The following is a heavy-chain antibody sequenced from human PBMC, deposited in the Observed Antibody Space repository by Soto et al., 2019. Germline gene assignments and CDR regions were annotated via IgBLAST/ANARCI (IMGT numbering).Heavy chain of an antibody. J-gene: IGHJ6*02. D-gene: IGHD6-6*01. V-gene: IGHV3-23*01. Sequence: GGSLRLSCAASGFTFSSYAMSWVRQAPGKGLKRDSAISGSSGSTYYADYVKGRFTISRDNSKNTLYLLMNSLRAEDTAVYYCAKALYSSSPALYYYYGMDVWGQGTTVTVSS. CDR1: GFTFSSYA. CDR2: ISGSSGST. CDR3: AKALYSSSPALYYYYGMDV.